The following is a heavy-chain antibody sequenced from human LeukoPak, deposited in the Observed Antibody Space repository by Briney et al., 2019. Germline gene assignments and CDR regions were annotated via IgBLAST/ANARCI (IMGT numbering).Heavy chain of an antibody. D-gene: IGHD3-10*01. CDR3: ARDNRTDYYSSGSYYT. Sequence: GASVKVSCKASGYTFTSYYMHWVRQAPGQGLEWLGWISAYNGNTNYAQKLQGRVTMTTDTSTSTAYMELRSLRSDDTAVYYCARDNRTDYYSSGSYYTWGQGTLVTVSS. J-gene: IGHJ4*02. CDR1: GYTFTSYY. CDR2: ISAYNGNT. V-gene: IGHV1-18*04.